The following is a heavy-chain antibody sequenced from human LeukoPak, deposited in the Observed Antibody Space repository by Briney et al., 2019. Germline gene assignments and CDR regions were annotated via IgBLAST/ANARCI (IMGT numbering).Heavy chain of an antibody. J-gene: IGHJ3*02. CDR2: IYYSGTT. Sequence: PSETLSLTCTVSGGSFSSSDYYWGWIRQPPGKGPEWIGSIYYSGTTYYNPSLKSRVTISVDTSKKQFSLKLRSVTAADTAVYYCARHEWGITNAFDIWGQGTMVTVSS. CDR1: GGSFSSSDYY. D-gene: IGHD1-14*01. V-gene: IGHV4-39*01. CDR3: ARHEWGITNAFDI.